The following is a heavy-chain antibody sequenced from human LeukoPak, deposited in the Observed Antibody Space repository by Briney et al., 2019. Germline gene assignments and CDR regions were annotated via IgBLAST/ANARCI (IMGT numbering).Heavy chain of an antibody. V-gene: IGHV4-31*03. J-gene: IGHJ4*02. CDR3: ARSTRATYFDY. D-gene: IGHD2-2*01. CDR1: GGSISSGGYY. Sequence: PSETLSLTCTVSGGSISSGGYYWSWIRQHPGTGLEWIGYIYYSGSTYYNPSLKNRVTISVDTSKDQFSLKLSSVTAADTAVYYCARSTRATYFDYWGQGTLVTVSS. CDR2: IYYSGST.